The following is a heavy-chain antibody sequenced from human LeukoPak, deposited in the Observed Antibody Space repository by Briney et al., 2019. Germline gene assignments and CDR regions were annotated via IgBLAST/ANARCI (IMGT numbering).Heavy chain of an antibody. Sequence: PGGSLRLFCAASGFTFSSYSMNWVRQAPGKGLEWVSSISSSSSYIYYADSVKGRFTISRDNAKNSLYLQMNSLRAEDTAVYYCARGMRGDWFDPWGQGTLVTVSS. CDR2: ISSSSSYI. D-gene: IGHD3-16*01. J-gene: IGHJ5*02. CDR3: ARGMRGDWFDP. V-gene: IGHV3-21*01. CDR1: GFTFSSYS.